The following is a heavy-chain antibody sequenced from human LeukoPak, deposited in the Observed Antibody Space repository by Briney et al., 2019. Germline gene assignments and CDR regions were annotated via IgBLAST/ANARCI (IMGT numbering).Heavy chain of an antibody. D-gene: IGHD2-21*02. CDR3: TRLWGDCGGDCYSHDY. CDR2: IKSKADNYAT. Sequence: PGWSLRLSCVAYAFTFSASVMHWVRQASGKGLDWVGRIKSKADNYATAYSASVNGRFTISREDSKNMAYLQMNSLRAEDTAVYYCTRLWGDCGGDCYSHDYWGQGALVTVSS. J-gene: IGHJ4*02. V-gene: IGHV3-73*01. CDR1: AFTFSASV.